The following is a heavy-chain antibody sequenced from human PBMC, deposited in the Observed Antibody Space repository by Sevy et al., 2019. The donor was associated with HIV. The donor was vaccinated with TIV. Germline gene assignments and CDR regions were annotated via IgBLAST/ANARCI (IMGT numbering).Heavy chain of an antibody. CDR2: IGTAGDT. CDR1: GFTFSSYD. J-gene: IGHJ3*02. V-gene: IGHV3-13*01. D-gene: IGHD3-3*01. CDR3: ARRDTIFGVAQTGRAFDI. Sequence: GGSLRLSCAASGFTFSSYDMHWVRQATGKGLEWVSAIGTAGDTYYPGSVKGRFTISRENAKNSLYLQMNSLRAGDTAVYYCARRDTIFGVAQTGRAFDIWGQGTMVTVSS.